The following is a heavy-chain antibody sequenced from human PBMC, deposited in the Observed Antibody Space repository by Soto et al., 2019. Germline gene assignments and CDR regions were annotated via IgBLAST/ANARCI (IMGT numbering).Heavy chain of an antibody. Sequence: QLQLQESGSGLVKPSQTLSLTCAVSGGSISSGGYSWRWLRQPPGKGLEWIGYIYHSGSTCSNPSLKGRVPISVDRSKNQFSLKLSSVTAADTAVYYCGRGVGDYWGQGTLVTVSS. D-gene: IGHD2-15*01. J-gene: IGHJ4*02. CDR3: GRGVGDY. V-gene: IGHV4-30-2*01. CDR1: GGSISSGGYS. CDR2: IYHSGST.